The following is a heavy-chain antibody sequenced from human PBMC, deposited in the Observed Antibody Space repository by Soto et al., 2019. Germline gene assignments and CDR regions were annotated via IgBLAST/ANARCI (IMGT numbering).Heavy chain of an antibody. CDR2: IYSGGST. Sequence: EVRLVETGGDLIQPGGSLRLSCAASGFIVSGNYMSWVRQAPGKGLEWVSVIYSGGSTYYADSVKGRFTISRDNSKNTLDLQMNSLRADDKAVYYCARDGGLAEDGMDVWGQGTTVTVSS. CDR3: ARDGGLAEDGMDV. D-gene: IGHD3-10*01. CDR1: GFIVSGNY. V-gene: IGHV3-53*02. J-gene: IGHJ6*02.